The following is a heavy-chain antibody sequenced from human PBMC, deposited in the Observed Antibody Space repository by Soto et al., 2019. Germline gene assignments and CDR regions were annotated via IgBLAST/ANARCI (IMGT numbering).Heavy chain of an antibody. CDR3: ARIIAAASGRRYFDL. Sequence: QVQLVESGGGLVKPGGSLRLSCAASGFTFSDYYMSWIRRAPGKGLEWVSYINSSSTYTNYADSVKGRFTITRDNAKNSLYLQMNRLRAGETAVYYCARIIAAASGRRYFDLCGRGTLVTVSS. V-gene: IGHV3-11*05. J-gene: IGHJ2*01. CDR2: INSSSTYT. CDR1: GFTFSDYY. D-gene: IGHD6-13*01.